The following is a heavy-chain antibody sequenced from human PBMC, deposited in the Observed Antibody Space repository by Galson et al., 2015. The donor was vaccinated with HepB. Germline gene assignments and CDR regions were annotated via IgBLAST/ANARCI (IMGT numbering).Heavy chain of an antibody. J-gene: IGHJ4*02. CDR1: GFTFSSYA. Sequence: SLRLSCAASGFTFSSYAMSWVRQAPGKGLEWVSAISGSGGSTYYADSVKGRFTISRDNSKNTLYLQMNSLRAEDTAVYYCAKEGYTSCYDEIAAAYGSICVLGDFDYWGQGTLVTVSS. CDR2: ISGSGGST. V-gene: IGHV3-23*01. D-gene: IGHD2-2*01. CDR3: AKEGYTSCYDEIAAAYGSICVLGDFDY.